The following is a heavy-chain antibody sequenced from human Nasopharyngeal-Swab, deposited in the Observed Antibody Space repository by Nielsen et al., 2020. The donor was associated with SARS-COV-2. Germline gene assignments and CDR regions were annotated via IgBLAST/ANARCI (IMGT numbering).Heavy chain of an antibody. Sequence: GESLKISCAASGSTFSSYSMNWVRQAPGKGLEWVSSISSSSSYIYYADSVKGRFTISRDNAKNSLYLQMNSLRAEDTGVYYCARGGVRSYWFDPWGQGTLVTVSS. CDR2: ISSSSSYI. D-gene: IGHD3-16*01. J-gene: IGHJ5*02. V-gene: IGHV3-21*01. CDR3: ARGGVRSYWFDP. CDR1: GSTFSSYS.